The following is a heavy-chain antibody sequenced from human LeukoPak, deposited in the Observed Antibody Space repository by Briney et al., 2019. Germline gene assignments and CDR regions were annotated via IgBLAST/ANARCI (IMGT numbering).Heavy chain of an antibody. CDR3: AKDVALGYCSGGSCYSSAFDI. CDR2: ISGSGGST. Sequence: GGSLRLSCAASGFTFSSYAMSWVRQAPGKRLEWVSAISGSGGSTYYADSVKGRFTISRDNSKNTLYLQMNSLRAEDTAVYYCAKDVALGYCSGGSCYSSAFDIWGQGTMVTVSS. J-gene: IGHJ3*02. D-gene: IGHD2-15*01. V-gene: IGHV3-23*01. CDR1: GFTFSSYA.